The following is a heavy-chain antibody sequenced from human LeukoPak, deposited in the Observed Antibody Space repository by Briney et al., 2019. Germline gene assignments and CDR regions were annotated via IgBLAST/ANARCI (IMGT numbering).Heavy chain of an antibody. CDR1: GGSISSYY. CDR3: ARKEYYFDY. CDR2: IYYSGIT. J-gene: IGHJ4*02. V-gene: IGHV4-59*01. Sequence: SETQSLTCTVSGGSISSYYWSWIRQPPGKGLEWIGYIYYSGITNYNPSLKSRVTISVDTSKNQFSLKLSSVTAADTAVYYCARKEYYFDYWGQGTLVTVSS.